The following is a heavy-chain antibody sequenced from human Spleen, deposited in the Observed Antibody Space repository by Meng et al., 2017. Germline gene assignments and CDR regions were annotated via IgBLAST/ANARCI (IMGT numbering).Heavy chain of an antibody. V-gene: IGHV1-69*02. CDR1: GGIFSNYS. D-gene: IGHD3-10*01. CDR2: IIPMFDIT. CDR3: ARAASRVLWYFDL. J-gene: IGHJ2*01. Sequence: QGQLVQSGAGVRPPGSSVKVSCRASGGIFSNYSLNWVRQAPGQGLEWLGRIIPMFDITHYAPKFQGRVTITADKSTSTAYLELSSLTSEDTAVFYCARAASRVLWYFDLWGRGTLVTVSS.